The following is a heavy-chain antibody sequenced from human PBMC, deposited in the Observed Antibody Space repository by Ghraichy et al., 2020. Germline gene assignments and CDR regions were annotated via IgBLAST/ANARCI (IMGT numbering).Heavy chain of an antibody. V-gene: IGHV6-1*01. D-gene: IGHD1-26*01. CDR1: GDSVSSNSAA. CDR3: ARDSPTRGSWTDTYYYYYGMDV. CDR2: TYYRSKWYN. J-gene: IGHJ6*02. Sequence: SQTLSLTCAISGDSVSSNSAAWNWIRQSPSRGLEWLGRTYYRSKWYNDYAVSVKSRITINPDTSKNQFSLQLNSVTPEDTAVYYCARDSPTRGSWTDTYYYYYGMDVWGQGTTVTVSS.